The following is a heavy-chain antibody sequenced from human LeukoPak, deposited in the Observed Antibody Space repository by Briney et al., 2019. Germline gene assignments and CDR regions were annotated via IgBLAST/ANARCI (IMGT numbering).Heavy chain of an antibody. CDR2: INPNSGGT. D-gene: IGHD3-9*01. CDR3: ARDRDYDILTGYYNVTGDDFDI. V-gene: IGHV1-2*02. J-gene: IGHJ3*02. Sequence: ASVTLTCKASGYTFSGYYMHWVRQAPGQGLEWMGWINPNSGGTNYAQKFQGRVTMTRDTSISTAYMELSRLRSDDTAVYYCARDRDYDILTGYYNVTGDDFDIWGQGTMVTVSS. CDR1: GYTFSGYY.